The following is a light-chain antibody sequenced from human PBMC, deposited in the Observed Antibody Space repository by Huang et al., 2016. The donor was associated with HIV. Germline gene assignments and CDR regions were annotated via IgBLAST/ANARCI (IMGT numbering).Light chain of an antibody. CDR2: KAS. Sequence: DIQMTQSPSTLSASVGDKVTITCRASQSISSWLAWYQQKPGKAPKLLIYKASSVESGVPSNFSGSGSGTEFTLTISSLQPDDFATYYCQQYNSYPVAFGQGTKLEIK. J-gene: IGKJ2*01. CDR1: QSISSW. CDR3: QQYNSYPVA. V-gene: IGKV1-5*03.